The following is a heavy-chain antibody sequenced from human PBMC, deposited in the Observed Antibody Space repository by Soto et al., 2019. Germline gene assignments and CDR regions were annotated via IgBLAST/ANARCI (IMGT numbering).Heavy chain of an antibody. CDR3: ARDSSGRSKGFDY. V-gene: IGHV1-18*01. Sequence: QVQLVQSGAEVKKPGASVKVSCKASGYTFSNYGISWVRQAPGHGLEGMGWISGYNGNTNYAQKLQGRVTMTTDTSTSTASLELRSLRSDDTAVYYCARDSSGRSKGFDYWGQGTLVTVSS. D-gene: IGHD6-19*01. CDR2: ISGYNGNT. J-gene: IGHJ4*02. CDR1: GYTFSNYG.